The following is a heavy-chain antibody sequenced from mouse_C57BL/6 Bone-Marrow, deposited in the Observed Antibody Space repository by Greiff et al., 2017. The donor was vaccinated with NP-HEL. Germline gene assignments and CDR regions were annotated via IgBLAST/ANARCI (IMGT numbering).Heavy chain of an antibody. CDR1: GYTFTSYW. J-gene: IGHJ1*03. Sequence: QVQLQQPGAELVKPGASVKLSCKASGYTFTSYWMHWVKQRPGQGLEWIGMIHPTSGSTNYNEKFKSKATLTVDKSSSTAYMQLSSLTSEDSAVYYCARSKYDGSSYTSYWYFDVWGTGTTVTVSS. V-gene: IGHV1-64*01. CDR2: IHPTSGST. D-gene: IGHD1-1*01. CDR3: ARSKYDGSSYTSYWYFDV.